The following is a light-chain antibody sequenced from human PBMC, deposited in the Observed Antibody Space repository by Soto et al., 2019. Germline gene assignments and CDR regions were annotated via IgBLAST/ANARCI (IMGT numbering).Light chain of an antibody. CDR1: RSLSSGGYNY. CDR3: MQTLQTPLS. Sequence: DIVMTQSPLSLAVIPGEPASISCRSSRSLSSGGYNYLDWYVQKPGQPPQLLIYLASSRASGVPDRFSGSGSGTDFTLEIRRVEAEDLGVYYCMQTLQTPLSFGGGTKVQI. J-gene: IGKJ4*01. CDR2: LAS. V-gene: IGKV2-28*01.